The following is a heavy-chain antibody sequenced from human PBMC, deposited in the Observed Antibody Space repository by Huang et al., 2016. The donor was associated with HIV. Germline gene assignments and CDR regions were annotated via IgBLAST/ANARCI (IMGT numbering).Heavy chain of an antibody. V-gene: IGHV4-59*01. D-gene: IGHD6-6*01. CDR3: ASASIAARRWFDP. CDR2: SYFSGST. J-gene: IGHJ5*02. CDR1: GGSMSSYY. Sequence: QVQLQESGSGLVKPSETLSLTWTVSGGSMSSYYWSWFRQPPGKGLEWMGYSYFSGSTSYNPTRKSRGTITVDTTKNQCSLRLSSVTAADTSVYYCASASIAARRWFDPWGQGRLVTVSS.